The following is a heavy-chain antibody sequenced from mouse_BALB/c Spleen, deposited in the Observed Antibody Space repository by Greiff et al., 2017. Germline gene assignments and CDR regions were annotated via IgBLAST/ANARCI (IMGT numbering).Heavy chain of an antibody. CDR3: ARGHDYDY. Sequence: EVKLMESGGGLVKPGGSLKLCCAASGFTFSSYAMSWVRQNPEKRLEWVASISSGGSTYYPDSVKGRFTISRDNARNILYLQMSSLRSEDTAMYYCARGHDYDYWGQGTTLTVSS. CDR1: GFTFSSYA. CDR2: ISSGGST. V-gene: IGHV5-6-5*01. D-gene: IGHD2-4*01. J-gene: IGHJ2*01.